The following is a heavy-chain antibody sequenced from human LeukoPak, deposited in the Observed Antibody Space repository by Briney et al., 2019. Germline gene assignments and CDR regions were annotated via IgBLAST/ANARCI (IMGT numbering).Heavy chain of an antibody. CDR1: GFTFSSYG. D-gene: IGHD5-18*01. Sequence: PGGSLRLSCAASGFTFSSYGMSWVRQTPGKGLEWVSAISGSGGSTYFADSVKGRFTISRDNSKETAYLQMRSLRAEDTAVYYCAKATHGYSYGPLDFWGQGTLVTVSS. V-gene: IGHV3-23*01. CDR3: AKATHGYSYGPLDF. J-gene: IGHJ4*02. CDR2: ISGSGGST.